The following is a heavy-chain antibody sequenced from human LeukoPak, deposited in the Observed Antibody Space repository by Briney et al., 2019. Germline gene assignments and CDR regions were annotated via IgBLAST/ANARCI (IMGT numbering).Heavy chain of an antibody. Sequence: TLSLPCTVSGDSISSGGSYWSWIRPPAGKGLEWIGRFHPSGSTNYSPSLKSRVTISVDTSKNQFSLKLSSVTAADSAVYYCARGAYYYFMDVWGNGTTATVSS. CDR2: FHPSGST. V-gene: IGHV4-61*02. J-gene: IGHJ6*03. CDR3: ARGAYYYFMDV. CDR1: GDSISSGGSY.